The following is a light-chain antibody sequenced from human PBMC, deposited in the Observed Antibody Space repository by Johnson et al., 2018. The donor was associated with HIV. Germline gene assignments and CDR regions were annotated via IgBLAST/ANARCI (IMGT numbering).Light chain of an antibody. CDR1: NSNIGNNY. CDR3: GTWDSSLSGYV. J-gene: IGLJ1*01. Sequence: QSVLTQPPSVSAAPGQKVTISCSGSNSNIGNNYVSWYQQLPGTAPKLLIYGNDKRPSGIPDRFSGSKSGTSATLGITGLQTWDEADYYCGTWDSSLSGYVCGRGTKVSVL. V-gene: IGLV1-51*01. CDR2: GND.